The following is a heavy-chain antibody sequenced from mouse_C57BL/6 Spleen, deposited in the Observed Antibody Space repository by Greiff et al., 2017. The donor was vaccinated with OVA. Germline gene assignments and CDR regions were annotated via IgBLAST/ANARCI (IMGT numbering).Heavy chain of an antibody. CDR3: ARETVVAPLFDY. D-gene: IGHD1-1*01. Sequence: EVQLQQSGPGLVKPSQSLSLTCSVTGYSITSAYYWNWIRQFPGNKLEWMGYISYDGSNNYNPSLKNRISITRDTSKNQFFLKLNSVTTEDTATYYCARETVVAPLFDYWGQGTTLTVSS. V-gene: IGHV3-6*01. CDR1: GYSITSAYY. J-gene: IGHJ2*01. CDR2: ISYDGSN.